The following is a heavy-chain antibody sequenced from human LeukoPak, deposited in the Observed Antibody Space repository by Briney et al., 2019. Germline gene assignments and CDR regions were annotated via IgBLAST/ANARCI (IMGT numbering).Heavy chain of an antibody. J-gene: IGHJ4*02. V-gene: IGHV4-34*01. CDR2: INHSGST. CDR1: GGSISSYY. CDR3: ARRSSGFDY. Sequence: ETLSLTCTVSGGSISSYYWSWIRQPPGKGLVWIGEINHSGSTNYNPSLKSRVTISVDTSKNQFSLKLSSVTAADTAVYYCARRSSGFDYWGQGTLVTVSS. D-gene: IGHD6-19*01.